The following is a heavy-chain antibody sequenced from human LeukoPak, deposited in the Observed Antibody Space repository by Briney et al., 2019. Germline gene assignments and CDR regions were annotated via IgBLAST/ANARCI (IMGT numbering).Heavy chain of an antibody. V-gene: IGHV1-69*13. CDR3: ARSYYYDSSGYHDYYYYGMDV. CDR1: GYTFTSYG. J-gene: IGHJ6*02. Sequence: SVKVSCKASGYTFTSYGISWVRQAPGQGLEWMGGIIPIFGTANYAQKFQGRVTITADESTSTAYMELSSLRSEDTAVYYCARSYYYDSSGYHDYYYYGMDVWGQGTTVTVSS. CDR2: IIPIFGTA. D-gene: IGHD3-22*01.